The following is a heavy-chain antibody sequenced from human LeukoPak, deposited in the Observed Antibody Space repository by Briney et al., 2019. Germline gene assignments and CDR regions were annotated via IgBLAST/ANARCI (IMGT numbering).Heavy chain of an antibody. CDR1: GFTFSSYA. J-gene: IGHJ6*03. CDR3: ARHVDMTTVNYYYLDV. D-gene: IGHD4-11*01. Sequence: GSLRLSCAASGFTFSSYAMSWIRQPPGKGLEWIGDINYSGNTNYNPSFKSRVIASIDTSKDQFSLKLNSVTAGDTAVYYCARHVDMTTVNYYYLDVWGKGTTVTVSS. CDR2: INYSGNT. V-gene: IGHV4-59*08.